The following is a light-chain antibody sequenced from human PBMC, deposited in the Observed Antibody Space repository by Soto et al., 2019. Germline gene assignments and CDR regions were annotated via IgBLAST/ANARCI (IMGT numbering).Light chain of an antibody. Sequence: QSVLTQPASVSGSPGQSITISCTGTSSDVGGYNHVAWYQQYPGKAPKLIIFEVSDRPSGISNRFSGSKSANTASLSISGLQAEDEADYYCSSYKRGATLVFGGGTKLTVL. J-gene: IGLJ2*01. CDR1: SSDVGGYNH. CDR2: EVS. CDR3: SSYKRGATLV. V-gene: IGLV2-14*01.